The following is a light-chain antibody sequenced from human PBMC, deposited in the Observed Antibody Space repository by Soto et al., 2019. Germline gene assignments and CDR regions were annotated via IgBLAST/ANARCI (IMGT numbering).Light chain of an antibody. CDR2: EGS. V-gene: IGLV2-23*01. J-gene: IGLJ2*01. CDR1: SSDVGSYNL. CDR3: CSYAGSNVVV. Sequence: QSVLTQPASVSGSPGQSITISCTGTSSDVGSYNLVSWYQQHPGKAPKLMIYEGSKRPSGVSNRFSGPKSGNTASLTISGLQAEDEADYYCCSYAGSNVVVFGGGTQLTVL.